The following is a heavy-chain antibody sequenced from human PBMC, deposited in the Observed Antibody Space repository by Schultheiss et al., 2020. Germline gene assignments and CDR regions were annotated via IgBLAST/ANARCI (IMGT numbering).Heavy chain of an antibody. CDR3: ARGIVVVVAEPNFDY. V-gene: IGHV4-31*03. D-gene: IGHD2-15*01. CDR2: IYYSGST. Sequence: SGPTLVKPTETLTLTCTVSGFSLSNARMGVSWIRQPPGKALEWIGYIYYSGSTYYNPSLKSRVTISVDTSKNQFSLKLSSVTAADTAVYYCARGIVVVVAEPNFDYWGQGTLVTVSS. CDR1: GFSLSNARMG. J-gene: IGHJ4*02.